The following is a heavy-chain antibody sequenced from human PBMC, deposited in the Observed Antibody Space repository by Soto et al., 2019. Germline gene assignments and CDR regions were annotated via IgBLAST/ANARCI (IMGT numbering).Heavy chain of an antibody. V-gene: IGHV3-30*18. CDR1: GFTFSSYG. D-gene: IGHD3-22*01. CDR2: ISSDGSDK. J-gene: IGHJ4*02. Sequence: QVQLVESGGGVVQPGRSLRLSCAASGFTFSSYGMHWVRQAPGKGLEWVAVISSDGSDKNYADSVKGRFNISRDNSRNTLFLQMNSLRPEDTAVFYCAKEPYDSTGFYYSFHHWGQGTLVTVSS. CDR3: AKEPYDSTGFYYSFHH.